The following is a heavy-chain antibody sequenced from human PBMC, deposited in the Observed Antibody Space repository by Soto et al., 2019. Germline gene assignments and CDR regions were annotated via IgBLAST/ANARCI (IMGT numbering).Heavy chain of an antibody. D-gene: IGHD4-17*01. Sequence: SETLSLTCTVSGGSISGYYWSWIRQPPGKGLEWIGYIYYSGSTNYNPSLKSRVTISVDTSKNQFSLKLSSVTAADTAVYYCARMTTVTTGLAFDIWGQGTMVTVSS. V-gene: IGHV4-59*01. CDR2: IYYSGST. J-gene: IGHJ3*02. CDR1: GGSISGYY. CDR3: ARMTTVTTGLAFDI.